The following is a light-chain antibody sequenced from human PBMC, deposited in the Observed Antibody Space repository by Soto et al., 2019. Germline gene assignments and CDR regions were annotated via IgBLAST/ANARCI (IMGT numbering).Light chain of an antibody. J-gene: IGLJ2*01. V-gene: IGLV2-14*01. CDR1: SSDVGAYKY. CDR3: SSYTSTGTVL. Sequence: QSVLTQPASVSGSPGQSITISCTGTSSDVGAYKYVSWYQQHPGKAPRLMISEVSLRPSGVSNCFSGSKSGNTASLTISGVQAEDEADYYCSSYTSTGTVLFGGGTKLTVL. CDR2: EVS.